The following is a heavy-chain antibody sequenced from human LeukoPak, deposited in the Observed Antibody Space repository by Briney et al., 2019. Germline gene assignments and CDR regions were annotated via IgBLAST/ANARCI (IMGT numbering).Heavy chain of an antibody. V-gene: IGHV3-33*01. CDR1: GFTFSNYG. CDR3: ARSNDFDI. CDR2: IWYDGSNG. Sequence: GGSLRLSCAASGFTFSNYGMHWVRQAPGKGLEWVAVIWYDGSNGYYADSVKGRFTISRDNSKNTLYLQMTSLRVEDTAFYYCARSNDFDIWGQGTMVIVSS. J-gene: IGHJ3*02.